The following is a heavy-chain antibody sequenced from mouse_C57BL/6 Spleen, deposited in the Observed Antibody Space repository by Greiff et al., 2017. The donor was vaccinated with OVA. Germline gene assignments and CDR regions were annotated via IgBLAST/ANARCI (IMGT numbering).Heavy chain of an antibody. V-gene: IGHV1-15*01. CDR2: IDPETGGT. CDR3: TRRDYGSSSFAY. D-gene: IGHD1-1*01. J-gene: IGHJ3*01. CDR1: GYTFTDYE. Sequence: LVESGAELVRPGASVTLSCKASGYTFTDYEMHWLKQTPVHGLEWIGAIDPETGGTAYNQKFKGKAILTADKSSSTAYMELRSLTSEDSAVYYCTRRDYGSSSFAYWGQGTLVTVSA.